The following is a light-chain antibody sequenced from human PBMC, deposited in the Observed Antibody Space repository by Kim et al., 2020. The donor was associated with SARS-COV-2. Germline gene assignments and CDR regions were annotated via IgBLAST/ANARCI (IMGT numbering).Light chain of an antibody. CDR2: AAS. V-gene: IGKV1-39*01. CDR1: QSIKSF. Sequence: DIQMTQSPTSLSASVGDRVAITCRASQSIKSFLNWYQQKPGKAPNLLIYAASSLQSGVPSRFSGSGSGTDFTLTISSLQPEDFAAYYCQQSYSTPNTFGQGTKVDIK. CDR3: QQSYSTPNT. J-gene: IGKJ1*01.